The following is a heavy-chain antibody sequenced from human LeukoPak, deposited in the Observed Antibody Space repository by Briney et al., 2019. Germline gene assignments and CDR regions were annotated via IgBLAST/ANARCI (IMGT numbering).Heavy chain of an antibody. J-gene: IGHJ6*02. D-gene: IGHD2-15*01. CDR3: ARRGVVAATRPIIRYGMDV. CDR2: MNPNSGNT. CDR1: GYTFTSYD. Sequence: GASVKVSCKASGYTFTSYDINWVRQATGQGLEWMGWMNPNSGNTGYAQKFQGRATMTRNTSISTAYMELSSLRSEDTAVYYCARRGVVAATRPIIRYGMDVWGQGTTVTVSS. V-gene: IGHV1-8*01.